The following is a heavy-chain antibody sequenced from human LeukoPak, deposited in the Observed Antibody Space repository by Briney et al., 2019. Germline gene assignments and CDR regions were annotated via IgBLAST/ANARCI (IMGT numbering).Heavy chain of an antibody. V-gene: IGHV3-21*01. CDR3: ARETEPLDYGDSTNLDY. D-gene: IGHD4/OR15-4a*01. CDR2: IGSRTGNI. CDR1: GFTFSSYS. Sequence: GGSLRLSCAASGFTFSSYSMNWVRQAPGKGLEWVAFIGSRTGNIYYADSVEGRFSISRDNAKDSVYLQMNSLRVDDTAVYYCARETEPLDYGDSTNLDYWGQGTLVTVSS. J-gene: IGHJ4*02.